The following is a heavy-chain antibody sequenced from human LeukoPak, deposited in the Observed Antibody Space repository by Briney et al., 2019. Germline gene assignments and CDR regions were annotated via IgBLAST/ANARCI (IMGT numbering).Heavy chain of an antibody. CDR3: ARGGTRVAGFDY. CDR1: GGSISSSSYY. V-gene: IGHV4-39*07. CDR2: IYYSGST. J-gene: IGHJ4*02. Sequence: SETLSLTCTVSGGSISSSSYYWGWIRQPPGKGLEWIGSIYYSGSTYYNPSLKSRVTISVDTSKNQFSLKLSSVTAADTAVYYCARGGTRVAGFDYWGPGTLVTVSS. D-gene: IGHD6-19*01.